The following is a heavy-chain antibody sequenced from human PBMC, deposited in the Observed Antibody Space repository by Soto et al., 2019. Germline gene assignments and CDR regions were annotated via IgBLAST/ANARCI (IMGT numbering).Heavy chain of an antibody. V-gene: IGHV4-34*01. J-gene: IGHJ6*02. D-gene: IGHD3-3*01. CDR1: GGSFSGYY. Sequence: SETLSLTCAVYGGSFSGYYWSWIRQPPGKGLEWIGEINHSGSTNYNPSLKSRVTISVDTSKNKFSLKLSSVTAADTAVYYCARARRLRFLEWFYYYYGMDVWGQGTTVTVSS. CDR3: ARARRLRFLEWFYYYYGMDV. CDR2: INHSGST.